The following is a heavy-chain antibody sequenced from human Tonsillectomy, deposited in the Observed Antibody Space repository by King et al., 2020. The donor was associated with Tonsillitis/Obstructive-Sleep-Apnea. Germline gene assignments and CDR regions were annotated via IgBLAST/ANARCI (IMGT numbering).Heavy chain of an antibody. CDR1: GFTFSSYA. CDR2: ISGSGCGI. D-gene: IGHD6-19*01. CDR3: AKALQHGGWYEGGFDE. J-gene: IGHJ3*01. V-gene: IGHV3-23*04. Sequence: VQLVESGGGLVQPGGSLRVSCAASGFTFSSYAMSWVRQAPGKGLEWVSAISGSGCGIYYADSLKGRFIISRDNSKNTLYLQMNNLRAEDTAVYYCAKALQHGGWYEGGFDEWGQGTMVTVSS.